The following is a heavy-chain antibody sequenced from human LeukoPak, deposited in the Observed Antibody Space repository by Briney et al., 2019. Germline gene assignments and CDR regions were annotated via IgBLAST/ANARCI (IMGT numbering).Heavy chain of an antibody. V-gene: IGHV3-33*01. D-gene: IGHD1-26*01. CDR3: AGSWDRYNWFDP. CDR2: IWYDGSNK. CDR1: GFTFSSYG. Sequence: GGSLRLSCAASGFTFSSYGMHWVRQAPGKGLEWVAVIWYDGSNKYYADSVKGRFTISRDNSKNTLYLQMNSLRAEDTAVYYCAGSWDRYNWFDPWGQGTLVTVSS. J-gene: IGHJ5*02.